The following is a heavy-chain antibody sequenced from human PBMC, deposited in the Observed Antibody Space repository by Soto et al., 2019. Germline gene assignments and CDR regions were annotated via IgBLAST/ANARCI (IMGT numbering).Heavy chain of an antibody. J-gene: IGHJ3*02. V-gene: IGHV3-23*01. CDR3: AKDPYYYDSSGYKWSVAFDI. D-gene: IGHD3-22*01. CDR2: ISGNGGST. CDR1: GFTFSCYA. Sequence: RGVSLRLSCAASGFTFSCYAMSWVRQAPGKGRDWVSAISGNGGSTHYADSGKGRFTISRANSKNTLYLQMSSVRAEHTAVYYCAKDPYYYDSSGYKWSVAFDIWGQGTMVT.